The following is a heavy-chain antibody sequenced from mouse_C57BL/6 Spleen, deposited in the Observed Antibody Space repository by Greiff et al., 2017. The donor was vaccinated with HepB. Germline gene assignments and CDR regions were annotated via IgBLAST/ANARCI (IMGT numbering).Heavy chain of an antibody. D-gene: IGHD1-1*01. J-gene: IGHJ4*01. CDR2: ISDGGSYT. CDR3: ASESPLTTVVEGTMDY. V-gene: IGHV5-4*03. CDR1: GFTFSSYA. Sequence: EVKLVESGGGLVKPGGSLKLSCAASGFTFSSYAMSWVRQTPEKRLEWVATISDGGSYTYYPDNVKGRFTISRDNAKNNLYLQMSHLKSEDTAMYYCASESPLTTVVEGTMDYWGQGTSVTVSS.